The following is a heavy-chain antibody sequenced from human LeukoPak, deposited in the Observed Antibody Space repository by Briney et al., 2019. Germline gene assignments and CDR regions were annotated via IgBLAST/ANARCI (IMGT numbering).Heavy chain of an antibody. Sequence: GGSLRLSCAASGFTFSSYSMNWVRQAPGKGLEWVSSISSSSSYIYYADSVKGRFTISRDNAKNSLYLQMNSLRAEDTAVYYCVGTAMVTYYYCGMDVWGQGTTVTVSS. CDR2: ISSSSSYI. V-gene: IGHV3-21*04. CDR1: GFTFSSYS. J-gene: IGHJ6*02. CDR3: VGTAMVTYYYCGMDV. D-gene: IGHD5-18*01.